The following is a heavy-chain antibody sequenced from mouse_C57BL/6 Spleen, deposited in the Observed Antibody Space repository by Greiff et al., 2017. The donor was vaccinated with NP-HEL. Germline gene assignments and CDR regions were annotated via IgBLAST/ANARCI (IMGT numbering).Heavy chain of an antibody. D-gene: IGHD1-1*01. Sequence: QVQLKESGPGLVAPSQSLSITCTVSGFSFTSYGVHWVRQPPGKGLEWLVVIWSDGSTTYNSALKSRLSISKDNSKSQVFLKMNSLQTDDTAMYYCARHNCYGSSYGYFDVWGTGTTVTVSS. CDR1: GFSFTSYG. CDR2: IWSDGST. V-gene: IGHV2-6-1*01. CDR3: ARHNCYGSSYGYFDV. J-gene: IGHJ1*03.